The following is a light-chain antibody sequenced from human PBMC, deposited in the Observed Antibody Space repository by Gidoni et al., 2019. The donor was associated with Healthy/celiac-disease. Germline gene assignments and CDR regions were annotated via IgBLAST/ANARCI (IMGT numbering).Light chain of an antibody. CDR1: SSDVGGYNY. CDR3: SSYTSSSPLV. CDR2: DVS. Sequence: AMTQPAPVSGSPGQSITISCTGTSSDVGGYNYVSCYQQHPAKAPKLMIYDVSNRPSGVSNRFSGSKSGNTASLTISGLQAEDEADYYCSSYTSSSPLVFGGVTKLPVL. V-gene: IGLV2-14*03. J-gene: IGLJ2*01.